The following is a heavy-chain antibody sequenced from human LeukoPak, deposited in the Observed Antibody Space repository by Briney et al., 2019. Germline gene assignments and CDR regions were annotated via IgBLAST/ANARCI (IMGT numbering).Heavy chain of an antibody. V-gene: IGHV3-30*19. CDR3: ARDTRRSGSIWADY. D-gene: IGHD3-22*01. Sequence: GGSLRLSCAASGFTFSSYGMHWVRQAPGKGLEWVAVISYDGSNKYYADSVKGRFTISRDNSKNTLYLQMNSLRAEDTAVYYCARDTRRSGSIWADYWGRGTLVTVSS. J-gene: IGHJ4*02. CDR2: ISYDGSNK. CDR1: GFTFSSYG.